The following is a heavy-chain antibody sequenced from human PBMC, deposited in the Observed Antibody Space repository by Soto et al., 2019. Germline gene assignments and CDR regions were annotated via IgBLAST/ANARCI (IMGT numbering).Heavy chain of an antibody. CDR1: AGSITSDSYY. V-gene: IGHV4-39*07. CDR2: ISYSGST. CDR3: ARVYSGSYSDY. Sequence: SETLSLTCTVSAGSITSDSYYWGWIRQPPEKGLEWIASISYSGSTYYNPTLKSRLTISVDTSKSQFSLKLSSVTAADTAVYHCARVYSGSYSDYWSQGPLVTVS. D-gene: IGHD1-26*01. J-gene: IGHJ4*02.